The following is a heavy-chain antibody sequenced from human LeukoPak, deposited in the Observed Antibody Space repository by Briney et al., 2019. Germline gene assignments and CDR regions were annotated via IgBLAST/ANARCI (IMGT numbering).Heavy chain of an antibody. Sequence: ASAKVSCKASGYTFTSYYMHWVRQAPGQGLEWMGIINPSGGSTSYAQKFQGRVTMTRDTSTSTVYMELGSLRSEDTAVYYCARSREMATIFDYWGQGTLVTVSS. V-gene: IGHV1-46*01. CDR2: INPSGGST. D-gene: IGHD5-24*01. CDR1: GYTFTSYY. CDR3: ARSREMATIFDY. J-gene: IGHJ4*02.